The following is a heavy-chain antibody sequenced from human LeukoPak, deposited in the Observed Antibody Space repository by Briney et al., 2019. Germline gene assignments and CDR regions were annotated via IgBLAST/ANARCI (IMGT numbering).Heavy chain of an antibody. V-gene: IGHV4-59*12. J-gene: IGHJ4*02. D-gene: IGHD1-26*01. CDR2: IYYSGST. CDR3: ARDRMGNFDY. Sequence: PSETLSLTCTVSGGSISSYYWSWIRQPPGKGLEWIGYIYYSGSTNYNPSPKSRVTISVDTSKNQFSLKLSSVTAADTAVYYCARDRMGNFDYWGQGTLVTVSS. CDR1: GGSISSYY.